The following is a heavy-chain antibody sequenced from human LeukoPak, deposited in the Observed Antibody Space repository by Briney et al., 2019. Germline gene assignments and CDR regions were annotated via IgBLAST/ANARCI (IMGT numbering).Heavy chain of an antibody. CDR1: GGSFSGYY. J-gene: IGHJ5*02. D-gene: IGHD6-19*01. CDR3: ARRYSSGWSPRFDL. CDR2: INHSGST. Sequence: SETLSLTCAVYGGSFSGYYWSWIRQPPGKGLEWIGEINHSGSTNYNPSLKSRVTISVDTSKNQFSLKLSSVTAADTAVYYCARRYSSGWSPRFDLWGQGTLVTVSS. V-gene: IGHV4-34*01.